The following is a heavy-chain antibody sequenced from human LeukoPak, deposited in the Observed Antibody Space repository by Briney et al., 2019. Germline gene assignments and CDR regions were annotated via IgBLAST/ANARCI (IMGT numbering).Heavy chain of an antibody. J-gene: IGHJ4*02. CDR1: GFTFSDYY. CDR2: ISGSDGII. V-gene: IGHV3-11*04. Sequence: PGGSLRLSCAASGFTFSDYYMSWIRQAPGKGLEWISYISGSDGIIYYTDSVRGRFTISRDNAKKSLYLQMNRLTAEDTAVYYCAKDLSSSGRLYYFDYWGQGTLVTVSS. CDR3: AKDLSSSGRLYYFDY. D-gene: IGHD6-13*01.